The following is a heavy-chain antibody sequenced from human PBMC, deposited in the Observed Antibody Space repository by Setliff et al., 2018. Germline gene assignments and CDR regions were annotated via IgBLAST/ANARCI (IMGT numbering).Heavy chain of an antibody. Sequence: SETLSLTCTVSGASVRTYYWTWIRRPPGKGLEWIGNIYGMGETKYHPSLKSRVTISLDKTKNAFSLRLTSVTAADTGVYFCARSVDPDVWGKGTTVTVSS. CDR3: ARSVDPDV. J-gene: IGHJ6*04. CDR1: GASVRTYY. CDR2: IYGMGET. V-gene: IGHV4-4*08.